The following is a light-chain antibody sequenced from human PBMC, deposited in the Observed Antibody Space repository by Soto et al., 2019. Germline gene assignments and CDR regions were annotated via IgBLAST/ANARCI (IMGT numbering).Light chain of an antibody. J-gene: IGKJ1*01. CDR3: QQYNNWPPT. V-gene: IGKV3-15*01. Sequence: EIVMTQSPATLSVSPGERATLSCRASQSVSSNLAWYQQKPGQAPRLLIYGASTRATGIPARFSGSGSGTEFTLTISSLQPEDFAVYYCQQYNNWPPTLGQGTKVEIK. CDR1: QSVSSN. CDR2: GAS.